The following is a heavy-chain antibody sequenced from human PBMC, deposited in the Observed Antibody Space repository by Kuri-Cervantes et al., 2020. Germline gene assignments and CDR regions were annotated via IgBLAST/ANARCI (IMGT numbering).Heavy chain of an antibody. J-gene: IGHJ4*02. V-gene: IGHV3-23*01. CDR1: GFTFSNFS. Sequence: GESLKISCAASGFTFSNFSMNWVRQAPGKGLEWVSAISGSGGSTYYADSVKGRFTISRDNSKNTLYLQMNSLRAEDTAVYYCARMRPYSSGWYRYYFDYWGQGTLVTVSS. CDR2: ISGSGGST. CDR3: ARMRPYSSGWYRYYFDY. D-gene: IGHD6-19*01.